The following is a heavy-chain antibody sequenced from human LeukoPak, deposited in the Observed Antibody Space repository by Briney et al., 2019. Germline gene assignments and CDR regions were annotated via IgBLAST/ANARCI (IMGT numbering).Heavy chain of an antibody. V-gene: IGHV1-2*02. J-gene: IGHJ5*02. Sequence: ASVKVSCKASDYTFTRYGISWVRQAPGQGLEWMGWINPNSGGTNYAQKFQGRVTMTRDTSISTAYMELSRLRSDDTAVYYCARDGLPDVVVVPAANWFDPWGQGTLVTVSS. CDR3: ARDGLPDVVVVPAANWFDP. D-gene: IGHD2-2*01. CDR2: INPNSGGT. CDR1: DYTFTRYG.